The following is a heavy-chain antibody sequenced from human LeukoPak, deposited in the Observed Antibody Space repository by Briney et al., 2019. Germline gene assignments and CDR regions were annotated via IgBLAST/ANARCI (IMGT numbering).Heavy chain of an antibody. CDR1: GGSISSGGYY. CDR2: IYYSGST. V-gene: IGHV4-61*08. CDR3: ARTRSTFGYYYYGMDV. J-gene: IGHJ6*02. D-gene: IGHD2-2*01. Sequence: PSQTLSLTCTVSGGSISSGGYYWSWIRQHPGKGLEWIGYIYYSGSTNYNPSLKSRVTISVDTSKNQFSLKLSSVTAADTAVYYCARTRSTFGYYYYGMDVWGQGTTVTVSS.